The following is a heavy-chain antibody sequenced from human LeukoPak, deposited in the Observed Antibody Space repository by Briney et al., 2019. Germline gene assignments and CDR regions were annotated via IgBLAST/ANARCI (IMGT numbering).Heavy chain of an antibody. V-gene: IGHV3-30-3*01. J-gene: IGHJ4*02. CDR3: ARARFYGGLDF. CDR1: GFTFSSYA. CDR2: ISYDGTNK. D-gene: IGHD2-15*01. Sequence: GRSLRLSCAASGFTFSSYAMHWVRQAPGKGLEWVAMISYDGTNKYYADSVKGRFTISRDNSQNTLYLQMNSLRAEDTAGYYCARARFYGGLDFWGQGTLVTVSS.